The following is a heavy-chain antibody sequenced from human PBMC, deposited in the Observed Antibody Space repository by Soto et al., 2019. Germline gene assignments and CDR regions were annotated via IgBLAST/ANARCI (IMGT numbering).Heavy chain of an antibody. CDR1: GFTFSSYD. CDR2: ISYDGSNK. J-gene: IGHJ4*02. Sequence: QVQLVESGGGVVQPGRSLRLSCAASGFTFSSYDMHWVRQAPGKGLEWVAVISYDGSNKYYADSVKGRFTISRDNSKNTLYLQMNSLRAEDTAVYYCAKGPNYFNSWGQGTLVTVSS. CDR3: AKGPNYFNS. V-gene: IGHV3-30*18.